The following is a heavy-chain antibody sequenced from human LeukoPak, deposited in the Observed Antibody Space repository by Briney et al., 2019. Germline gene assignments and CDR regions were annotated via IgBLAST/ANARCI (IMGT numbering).Heavy chain of an antibody. Sequence: SVKVSCKASGGTFSSYAISWVRQAPGQGLEWMGRIIPIFGTENYAQKVQGRVTITTDESTSTAYMELSSLRSEDTAVYYCAGVPIFGVVITESFDYWGQGTLVTVSS. CDR1: GGTFSSYA. J-gene: IGHJ4*02. CDR2: IIPIFGTE. V-gene: IGHV1-69*05. CDR3: AGVPIFGVVITESFDY. D-gene: IGHD3-3*01.